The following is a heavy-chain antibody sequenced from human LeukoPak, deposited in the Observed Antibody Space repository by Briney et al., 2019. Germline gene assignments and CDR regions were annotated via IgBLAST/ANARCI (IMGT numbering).Heavy chain of an antibody. CDR1: GFTFSSYA. CDR2: ISYDGSNK. J-gene: IGHJ3*02. D-gene: IGHD3-3*01. Sequence: GGSLRLSCAASGFTFSSYAMHWVRQAPGKGLEWVAVISYDGSNKYYADSEKGRFTISRDNSKNTLYLQMNSLRAEDTAIYYCTKGVVLTIFGMAWHAFDIWGQGTMVTVS. CDR3: TKGVVLTIFGMAWHAFDI. V-gene: IGHV3-30-3*01.